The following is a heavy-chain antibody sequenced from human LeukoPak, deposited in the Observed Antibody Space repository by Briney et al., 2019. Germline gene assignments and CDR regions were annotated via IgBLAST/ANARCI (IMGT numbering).Heavy chain of an antibody. CDR3: ARDRIRSPFRYFD. Sequence: SETLSLTCTVSGGSISSGGYYWSWIRQHPGKGLEWIGYIYNSGSTYYNPSLKSRVTISVDTSKNQFSLKLSSVTAADTAVYYCARDRIRSPFRYFDWGQGTLVTVSS. D-gene: IGHD3-9*01. CDR2: IYNSGST. V-gene: IGHV4-31*03. CDR1: GGSISSGGYY. J-gene: IGHJ4*02.